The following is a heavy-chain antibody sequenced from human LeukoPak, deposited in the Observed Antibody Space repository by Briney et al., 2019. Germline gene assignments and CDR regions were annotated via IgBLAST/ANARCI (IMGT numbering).Heavy chain of an antibody. CDR3: GRYCSADICSGGDAFDL. J-gene: IGHJ3*01. CDR2: VYARGNT. Sequence: PSETLSLTCTVSGVSISSYYWSWIRQPAGEGLEWIGRVYARGNTNYSPSLKSRVTMSVDTSKSQFSLRLRSVSAADTAVYARGRYCSADICSGGDAFDLWGQGTLVSVTS. D-gene: IGHD2-15*01. CDR1: GVSISSYY. V-gene: IGHV4-4*07.